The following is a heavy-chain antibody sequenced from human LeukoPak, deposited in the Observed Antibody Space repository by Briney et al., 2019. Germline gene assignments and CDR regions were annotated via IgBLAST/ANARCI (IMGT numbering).Heavy chain of an antibody. Sequence: GGSLRLSCAASGFTFDDYAMHWVRQAPGKGLEWVSGISWNSGSIGYADSVKGRFTISRDNAKNSLYLQMNSLRAGDMALYYCAKDIKAYYDSLWSAFDIWGQGTMVTVSS. CDR3: AKDIKAYYDSLWSAFDI. J-gene: IGHJ3*02. CDR1: GFTFDDYA. V-gene: IGHV3-9*03. D-gene: IGHD3-22*01. CDR2: ISWNSGSI.